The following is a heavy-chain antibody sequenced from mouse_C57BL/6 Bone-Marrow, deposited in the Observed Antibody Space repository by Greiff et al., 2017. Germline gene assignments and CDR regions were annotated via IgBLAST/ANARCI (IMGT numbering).Heavy chain of an antibody. D-gene: IGHD6-1*01. CDR1: GYTFTSYW. Sequence: QVQLQQPGAELVKPGASVKLSCKASGYTFTSYWMHWVKQRPGQGLEWIGMIHPNSGSTNYNEKFKSKATLNVDKSSSTAYMQLSSLTSEDSAVYYCARWGSHYLDYWGQGTTLTVSS. J-gene: IGHJ2*01. CDR2: IHPNSGST. V-gene: IGHV1-64*01. CDR3: ARWGSHYLDY.